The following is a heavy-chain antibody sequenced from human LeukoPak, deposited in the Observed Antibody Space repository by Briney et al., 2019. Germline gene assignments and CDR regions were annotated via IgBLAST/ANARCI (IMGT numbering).Heavy chain of an antibody. V-gene: IGHV4-39*01. CDR2: IYYSGST. CDR1: GGSISSSSYY. CDR3: ARHLAPIVGATWFDY. J-gene: IGHJ4*02. D-gene: IGHD1-26*01. Sequence: SETLSLTCTVSGGSISSSSYYWGWIRQPPGKGLEWIGSIYYSGSTYYNPSLKSRVTISVDTSKNQFSLKLSSVTAADTAVYYCARHLAPIVGATWFDYWGQGTLVTVSS.